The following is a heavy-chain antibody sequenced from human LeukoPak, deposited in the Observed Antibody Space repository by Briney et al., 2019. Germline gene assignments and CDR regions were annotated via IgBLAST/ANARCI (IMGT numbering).Heavy chain of an antibody. CDR2: ISYIGST. J-gene: IGHJ3*02. CDR3: AKDLVTVTKGFDI. V-gene: IGHV4-59*11. Sequence: SETLSLTCAVSDDSFSSHYWTWIRQPPGKGLEWIGYISYIGSTNYNPSLKSRVTISIDTSKNQFSLKLSSVTAADTAVYYCAKDLVTVTKGFDIWGQGTMVSVSS. CDR1: DDSFSSHY. D-gene: IGHD4-17*01.